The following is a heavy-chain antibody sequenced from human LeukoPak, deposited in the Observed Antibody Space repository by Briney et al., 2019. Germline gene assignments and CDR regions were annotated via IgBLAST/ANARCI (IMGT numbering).Heavy chain of an antibody. CDR2: ISYDGSDK. Sequence: GGSLRLSCAASGFTFSSYAMHWVRQAPGKGLEWVAVISYDGSDKYYADSVKGRFTISRDNSKNTLYLQMNSLRAEDTAVYYCARYHDYGDYMIDYWGQGTLATVSS. CDR3: ARYHDYGDYMIDY. J-gene: IGHJ4*02. V-gene: IGHV3-30-3*01. D-gene: IGHD4-17*01. CDR1: GFTFSSYA.